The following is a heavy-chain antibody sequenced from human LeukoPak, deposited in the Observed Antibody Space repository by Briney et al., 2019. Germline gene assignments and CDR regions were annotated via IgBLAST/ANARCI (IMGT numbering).Heavy chain of an antibody. D-gene: IGHD5-12*01. J-gene: IGHJ4*02. CDR2: IRYDGSNK. CDR3: AKDRDSGYGWFVAFYFDY. CDR1: GFTFSSYG. V-gene: IGHV3-30*02. Sequence: PGGSLRLSCAASGFTFSSYGMHWVRQAPGKGLEWVAFIRYDGSNKYYADSVKGRFTISRDNSKNTLYLQMNSLRAEDTAVYYCAKDRDSGYGWFVAFYFDYWGQGTLVTVSS.